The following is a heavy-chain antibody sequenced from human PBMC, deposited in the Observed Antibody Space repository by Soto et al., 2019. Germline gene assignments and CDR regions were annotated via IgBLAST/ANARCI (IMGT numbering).Heavy chain of an antibody. D-gene: IGHD3-9*01. CDR2: INHSGST. CDR1: GGSFSGYY. J-gene: IGHJ5*02. Sequence: SETLSLTCAVYGGSFSGYYWSWIRQPPGKGLEWIGEINHSGSTNYNPSLKSRVTISVATSKNQFSLKLSSVTAADTAGYYCARGRPYYDILTGYYLSAQLDWFDPWGQGTLVTVSS. V-gene: IGHV4-34*01. CDR3: ARGRPYYDILTGYYLSAQLDWFDP.